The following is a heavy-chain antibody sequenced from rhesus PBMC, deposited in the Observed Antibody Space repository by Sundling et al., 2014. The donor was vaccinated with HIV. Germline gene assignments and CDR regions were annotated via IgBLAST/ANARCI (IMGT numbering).Heavy chain of an antibody. D-gene: IGHD6-25*01. Sequence: EVQLVESGGGLVQPGGSLRLSCVVSGFTFSNYGIYWVRQAPGKGLEWISTISSGGDRTNYADSVKGRFTISRDNSKNTLSLQMNSLRAEDTAVYYCAKPYWGAGSWDSGLDSWGQGSSSPSPQ. CDR1: GFTFSNYG. V-gene: IGHV3S42*01. J-gene: IGHJ6*01. CDR3: AKPYWGAGSWDSGLDS. CDR2: ISSGGDRT.